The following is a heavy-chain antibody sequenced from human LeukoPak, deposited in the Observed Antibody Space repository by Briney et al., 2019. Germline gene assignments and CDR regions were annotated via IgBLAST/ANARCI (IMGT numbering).Heavy chain of an antibody. D-gene: IGHD2-8*02. Sequence: ASVKVSCKASGYTFTGYYMHWVRQAPGQGLEWMGWINPNSGGTKYAQKFQGRVTMTRDTSISTAYMELSRLRSDDTAVYYCARDRTGGAFDIWGQGTMVIVSS. V-gene: IGHV1-2*02. CDR3: ARDRTGGAFDI. CDR2: INPNSGGT. J-gene: IGHJ3*02. CDR1: GYTFTGYY.